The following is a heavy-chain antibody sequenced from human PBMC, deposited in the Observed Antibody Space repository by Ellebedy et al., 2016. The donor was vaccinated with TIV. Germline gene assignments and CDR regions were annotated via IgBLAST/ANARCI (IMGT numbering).Heavy chain of an antibody. CDR1: GFTFSSYS. CDR3: AKYSTGYYDVRYFDL. J-gene: IGHJ2*01. CDR2: ISSSSSYV. D-gene: IGHD3-22*01. Sequence: GESLKISCAAFGFTFSSYSMNWVRQAPGQGLEWVSSISSSSSYVYYADSVKGRFNVSRDNAKNTLYLQMNSLRAEDTALYYCAKYSTGYYDVRYFDLWGRGTLVTVSS. V-gene: IGHV3-21*01.